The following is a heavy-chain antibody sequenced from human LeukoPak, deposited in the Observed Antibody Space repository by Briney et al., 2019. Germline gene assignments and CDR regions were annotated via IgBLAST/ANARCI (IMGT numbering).Heavy chain of an antibody. D-gene: IGHD6-19*01. CDR2: TNHSGST. J-gene: IGHJ4*02. Sequence: PSETLSLTCAVYGGSFSGYYWSWIRQPPGKGLEWIGETNHSGSTNYNPSLKSRVTISVDTSKNQFSDTAVYYCARRPYSSGWYVWGQGTLVTVSS. CDR1: GGSFSGYY. V-gene: IGHV4-34*01. CDR3: YV.